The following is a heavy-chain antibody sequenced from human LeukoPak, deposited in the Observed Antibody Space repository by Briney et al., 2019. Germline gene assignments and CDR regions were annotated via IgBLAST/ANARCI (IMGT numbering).Heavy chain of an antibody. V-gene: IGHV1-69*01. CDR3: ARARDGYNKRPFDY. D-gene: IGHD5-24*01. CDR1: GGTFSSYA. J-gene: IGHJ4*02. CDR2: IIPIFGTA. Sequence: SVKVSCKASGGTFSSYAISWVRQAPGQGLEWMGGIIPIFGTANCAQKFQGRVTITADESTSTAYMELSSLRSEDTAVYYCARARDGYNKRPFDYWGQGTLVTVSS.